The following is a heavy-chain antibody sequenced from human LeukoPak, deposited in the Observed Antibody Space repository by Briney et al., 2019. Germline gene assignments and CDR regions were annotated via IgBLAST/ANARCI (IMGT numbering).Heavy chain of an antibody. CDR1: GGSISSGGHY. D-gene: IGHD3-16*01. Sequence: SETLSLTCTVSGGSISSGGHYWSWIRQLPGKGLEWIGYIYYSGSTYYNPSLKSRVTISVDTSKKQFSLKLSSVTAADTAVYYCAREAGGDYVDYWGQGTLVTVSS. V-gene: IGHV4-31*03. CDR2: IYYSGST. J-gene: IGHJ4*02. CDR3: AREAGGDYVDY.